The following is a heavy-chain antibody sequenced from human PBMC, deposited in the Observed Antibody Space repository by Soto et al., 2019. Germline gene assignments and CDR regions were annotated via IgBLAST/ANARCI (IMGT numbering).Heavy chain of an antibody. CDR3: AKGSWVHHGSEGGNWLDP. CDR2: ISHSGSST. CDR1: GVSFSNYA. D-gene: IGHD3-10*01. Sequence: EAQLLESGGGLVQPGVSLRLSCAASGVSFSNYAMNWVRQAPGKGLEWVSGISHSGSSTYYADSVKGRFTISRDNSKNTLYLQMNSLRAEDTAVYYCAKGSWVHHGSEGGNWLDPWGQGTLVTVSS. J-gene: IGHJ5*02. V-gene: IGHV3-23*01.